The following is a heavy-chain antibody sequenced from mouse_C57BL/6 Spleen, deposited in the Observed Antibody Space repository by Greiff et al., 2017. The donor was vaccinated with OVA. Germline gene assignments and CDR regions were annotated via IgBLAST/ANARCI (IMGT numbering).Heavy chain of an antibody. CDR2: INYDGSST. CDR3: ARRSGISSYFDY. CDR1: GFTFSDYY. Sequence: EVKVVESEGGLVQPGSSMKLSCTASGFTFSDYYMAWVRQVPEKGLEWVANINYDGSSTYYLDSLKSRFIISRDNAKNILYLQMSSLKSEDTATYYCARRSGISSYFDYWGQGTTLTVSS. D-gene: IGHD1-1*01. J-gene: IGHJ2*01. V-gene: IGHV5-16*01.